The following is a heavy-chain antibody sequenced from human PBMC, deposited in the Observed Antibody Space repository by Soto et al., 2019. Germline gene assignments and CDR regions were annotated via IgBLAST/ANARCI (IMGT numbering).Heavy chain of an antibody. CDR2: ISGSGGST. J-gene: IGHJ6*02. Sequence: GGSLRLSCAASGFTFSSYAMSWVRQAPGKWLEWVSAISGSGGSTYYADSVKGRFTISRDNSKNTLYLQMNSLRAEDTAVYYCAKDLAYDSSGSYYGMDVWGQGXTVTVYS. CDR1: GFTFSSYA. D-gene: IGHD3-22*01. CDR3: AKDLAYDSSGSYYGMDV. V-gene: IGHV3-23*01.